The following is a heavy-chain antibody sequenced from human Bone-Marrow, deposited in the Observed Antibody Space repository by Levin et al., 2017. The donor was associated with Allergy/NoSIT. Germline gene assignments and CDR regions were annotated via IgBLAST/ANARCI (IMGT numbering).Heavy chain of an antibody. V-gene: IGHV3-48*01. CDR3: ARLYHCSSTSCYVRYYYYYMDV. Sequence: KGLEWVSYISSSSSTIYYADSVKGRFTISRDNAKNSLYLQMNGLRAEDTAVYYCARLYHCSSTSCYVRYYYYYMDVWGKGTTVTVSS. J-gene: IGHJ6*03. D-gene: IGHD2-2*01. CDR2: ISSSSSTI.